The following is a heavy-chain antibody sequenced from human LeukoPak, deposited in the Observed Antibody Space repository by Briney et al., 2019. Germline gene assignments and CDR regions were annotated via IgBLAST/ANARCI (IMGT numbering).Heavy chain of an antibody. J-gene: IGHJ4*02. D-gene: IGHD4/OR15-4a*01. V-gene: IGHV3-23*01. CDR3: VRGASHLAY. CDR2: ISRSGAYA. CDR1: GFTFQDFD. Sequence: GGSLRLSCAASGFTFQDFDMSWVRQAPGKGLEWVSSISRSGAYAHYADSVKGRFTISRDNSNSTLFLQMNSLRGDDTAVYYCVRGASHLAYWGQGTLVTASS.